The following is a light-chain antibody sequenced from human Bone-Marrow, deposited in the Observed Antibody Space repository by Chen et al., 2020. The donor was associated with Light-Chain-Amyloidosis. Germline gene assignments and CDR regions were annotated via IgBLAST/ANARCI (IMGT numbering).Light chain of an antibody. CDR2: DAS. CDR1: QSVSTY. Sequence: EIVLTQSPATLSLSPGARATLSCRASQSVSTYLAWYQQKPGQAHRLLIYDASNRATGIPARFSGSGSGTDLTLTISSLEPEDFAVYYCQQRSNWPPRVTFGPGTRVDIK. J-gene: IGKJ3*01. V-gene: IGKV3-11*01. CDR3: QQRSNWPPRVT.